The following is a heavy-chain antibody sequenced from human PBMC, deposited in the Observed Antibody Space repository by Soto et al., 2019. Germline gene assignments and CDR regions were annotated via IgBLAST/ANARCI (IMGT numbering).Heavy chain of an antibody. D-gene: IGHD3-10*01. CDR1: GGSLSSYY. Sequence: SETLSLTCTVSGGSLSSYYWSWIRQPPGKGLEWIGYIYYSGSTNYNPSLKSRVTISVDTSKNQFSLKLSSVTAADTAVYYCARTFSYYGSGSYSGYYYYYMDVWGKGTTVNVSS. CDR3: ARTFSYYGSGSYSGYYYYYMDV. J-gene: IGHJ6*03. CDR2: IYYSGST. V-gene: IGHV4-59*08.